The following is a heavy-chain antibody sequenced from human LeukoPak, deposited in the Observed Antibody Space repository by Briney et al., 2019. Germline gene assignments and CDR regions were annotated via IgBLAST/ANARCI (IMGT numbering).Heavy chain of an antibody. CDR3: ARTGVLLWFGESYDAFDI. J-gene: IGHJ3*02. CDR2: ISYDGSNK. V-gene: IGHV3-30*04. Sequence: GGSLRLSCAASGFTFSSYAMHWVRQAPGKGLEWVAVISYDGSNKYYADSVKGRFTISRDNSKNTLYLQMNSLRAEDTAVYYCARTGVLLWFGESYDAFDIWGQGTMVTVSS. CDR1: GFTFSSYA. D-gene: IGHD3-10*01.